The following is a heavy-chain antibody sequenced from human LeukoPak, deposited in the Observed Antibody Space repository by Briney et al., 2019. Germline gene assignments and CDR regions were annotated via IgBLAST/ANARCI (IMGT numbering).Heavy chain of an antibody. D-gene: IGHD4-23*01. Sequence: SETLSLTCTVSGGSISSYYWSWIRQPPGKGLAWIGYIFYSGSTNYNPSLKSRVTISVDTSKNQFSLKLSSETAADTAVYYCAREHDYGGNFDYWGQGTLVTVSS. J-gene: IGHJ4*02. V-gene: IGHV4-59*01. CDR1: GGSISSYY. CDR3: AREHDYGGNFDY. CDR2: IFYSGST.